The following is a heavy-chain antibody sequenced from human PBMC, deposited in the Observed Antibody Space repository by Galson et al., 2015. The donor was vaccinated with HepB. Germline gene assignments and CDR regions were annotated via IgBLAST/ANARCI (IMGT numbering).Heavy chain of an antibody. CDR3: ANSGGIFGVVIPSFYYMDV. J-gene: IGHJ6*03. Sequence: SLRLSCAASGFTFSSYGMHWVRQAPGKGLEWVAVISYDGSNKYYADSVKGRFTISRDNSKNTLYLQMNSLRAEDTAVYYCANSGGIFGVVIPSFYYMDVWGKGTTVTVSS. CDR1: GFTFSSYG. D-gene: IGHD3-3*01. V-gene: IGHV3-30*18. CDR2: ISYDGSNK.